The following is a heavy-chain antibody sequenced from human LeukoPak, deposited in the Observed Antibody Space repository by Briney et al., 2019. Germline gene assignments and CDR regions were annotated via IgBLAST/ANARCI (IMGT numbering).Heavy chain of an antibody. CDR3: AREVAQFDF. CDR1: GFTFSSFA. J-gene: IGHJ4*02. D-gene: IGHD5-12*01. V-gene: IGHV3-23*01. Sequence: GGSLRLACAVSGFTFSSFALSWVRQAPGKGLEWVSAIIGSGGTTHYADSVKGRIPLARDNSKDTVYMQMTSLRAEDTAVYYCAREVAQFDFWGQGTLVTVSS. CDR2: IIGSGGTT.